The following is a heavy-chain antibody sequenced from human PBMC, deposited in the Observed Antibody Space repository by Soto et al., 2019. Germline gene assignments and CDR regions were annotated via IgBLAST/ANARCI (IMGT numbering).Heavy chain of an antibody. V-gene: IGHV3-23*01. J-gene: IGHJ4*02. Sequence: EVPLLESGGGLVQPGGSLRLSCAASGFTFSSYAMSWVRQAPGKGLEWVSAISGSGGSTYYADSVKGRFTISRDNSKNTLYLQMNSLRAEDTAVYYCAKIVTYYYGSGSPIDYWGQGTLVTVSS. CDR1: GFTFSSYA. D-gene: IGHD3-10*01. CDR2: ISGSGGST. CDR3: AKIVTYYYGSGSPIDY.